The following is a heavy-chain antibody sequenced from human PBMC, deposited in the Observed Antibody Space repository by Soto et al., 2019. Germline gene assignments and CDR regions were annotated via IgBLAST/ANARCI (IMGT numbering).Heavy chain of an antibody. Sequence: EVQLLESGGGLVQPGGSLRLSCAASGFTFSSYAMSWVRQAPGKGLEWVSAISGSGGSTYYADSVKGRFTISIDNSKNTLYPQMNSLRAEDTAVYYCAKDVVVAVRGWFDPWGQGTLLTVSS. CDR2: ISGSGGST. CDR1: GFTFSSYA. V-gene: IGHV3-23*01. D-gene: IGHD2-15*01. CDR3: AKDVVVAVRGWFDP. J-gene: IGHJ5*02.